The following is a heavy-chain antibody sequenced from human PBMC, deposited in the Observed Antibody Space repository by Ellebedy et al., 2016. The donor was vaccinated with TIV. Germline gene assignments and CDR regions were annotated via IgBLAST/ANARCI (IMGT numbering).Heavy chain of an antibody. CDR2: ISSSSSYR. V-gene: IGHV3-21*01. D-gene: IGHD4-17*01. CDR1: GFTFISSS. J-gene: IGHJ4*02. CDR3: AKLSTRGTNGDFTLADY. Sequence: GESLKISCAASGFTFISSSMNWVRQAPGKGLEWVSSISSSSSYRYYGASVKGRFTISRDNAKNSLYLQMNSLRAEDTAVYYCAKLSTRGTNGDFTLADYWGQGTLVTVSS.